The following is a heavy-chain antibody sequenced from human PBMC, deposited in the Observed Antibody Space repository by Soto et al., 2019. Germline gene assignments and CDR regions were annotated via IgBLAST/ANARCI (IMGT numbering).Heavy chain of an antibody. V-gene: IGHV3-30*03. D-gene: IGHD5-18*01. CDR1: GFTFSSYG. Sequence: QVHLVESGGGVVQPGRSLRLSCAASGFTFSSYGMHWVRQAPGKGLEWVAIISYDGSLKYYADSVKGRFTISRDNSKNTVSLQMNSLRAEDTAVYYCVRGYSYVWGQGTLVTVSS. J-gene: IGHJ4*02. CDR2: ISYDGSLK. CDR3: VRGYSYV.